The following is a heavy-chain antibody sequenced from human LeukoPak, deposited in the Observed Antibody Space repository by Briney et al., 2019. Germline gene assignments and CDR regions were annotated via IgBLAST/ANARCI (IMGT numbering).Heavy chain of an antibody. D-gene: IGHD6-19*01. J-gene: IGHJ3*02. Sequence: PGGSLRLSCSASGFTFSTYGMHWVRQAPGKGLEWVAVVSFDSNNLYYADSVKGRFTISRDNSKNTLYVQMNSLRVEDTAVYYCARGRGSGWYDAFDIWGQGTMVTVSS. CDR1: GFTFSTYG. CDR3: ARGRGSGWYDAFDI. CDR2: VSFDSNNL. V-gene: IGHV3-30*03.